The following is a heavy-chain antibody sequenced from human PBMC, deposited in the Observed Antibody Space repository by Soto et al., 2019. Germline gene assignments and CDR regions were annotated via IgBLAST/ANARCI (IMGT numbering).Heavy chain of an antibody. V-gene: IGHV4-59*12. D-gene: IGHD3-16*02. CDR3: ARDTGGTFGGVNVIPTPGYYMDV. J-gene: IGHJ6*03. CDR2: IYYIGST. Sequence: PSATLSLTCTVSGGSISSYYWSWIRQSPGKGLERIGYIYYIGSTYYNPSLKSRVTISVDTSKNQFSLKLSSVTAADTAVYYCARDTGGTFGGVNVIPTPGYYMDVWGKGTTVTVSS. CDR1: GGSISSYY.